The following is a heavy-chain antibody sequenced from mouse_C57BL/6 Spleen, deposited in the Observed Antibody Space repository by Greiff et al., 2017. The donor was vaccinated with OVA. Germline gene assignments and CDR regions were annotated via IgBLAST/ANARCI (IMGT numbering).Heavy chain of an antibody. J-gene: IGHJ2*01. V-gene: IGHV5-12*01. CDR2: ISNGGGST. Sequence: EVHLVESGGGLVQPGGSLKLSCAASGFTFSDYYMYWVRQTPEKRLEWVAYISNGGGSTYYPDTVKGRFTISRDNAKNTLYLQMSRLKSEDTAMYYCARQGLRGVVDYWGQGTTLTVSS. CDR3: ARQGLRGVVDY. CDR1: GFTFSDYY. D-gene: IGHD1-1*01.